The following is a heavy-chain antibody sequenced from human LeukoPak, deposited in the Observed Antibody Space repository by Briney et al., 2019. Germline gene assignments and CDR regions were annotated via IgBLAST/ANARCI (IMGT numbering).Heavy chain of an antibody. V-gene: IGHV4-34*01. CDR3: ARAQGRRLRYFDW. J-gene: IGHJ4*02. CDR1: SGYFSGYY. D-gene: IGHD3-9*01. CDR2: INHSGST. Sequence: SETLSLTCAVYSGYFSGYYWRWIRQPPGKGLEWIGEINHSGSTNYNPSLKSRVTISVDTSKNQFSLKLSSVTAADTAVYYCARAQGRRLRYFDWWGQGTLVTVSS.